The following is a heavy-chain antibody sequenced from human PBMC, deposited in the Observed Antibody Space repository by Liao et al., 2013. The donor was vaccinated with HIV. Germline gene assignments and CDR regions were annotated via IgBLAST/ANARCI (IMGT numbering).Heavy chain of an antibody. Sequence: QVQLRESGPGLVKPSETVSLTCTVTGGSVTSTSYFWGWIRQPPGKGLEWIGSIYFGGTTHYNPSLKSRVNMSVDTSSNQFSLKLNSATAADTAVYYCARDQSFGDPFDFWGQGRLVTVSS. J-gene: IGHJ4*02. V-gene: IGHV4-39*07. CDR1: GGSVTSTSYF. CDR2: IYFGGTT. CDR3: ARDQSFGDPFDF. D-gene: IGHD4-17*01.